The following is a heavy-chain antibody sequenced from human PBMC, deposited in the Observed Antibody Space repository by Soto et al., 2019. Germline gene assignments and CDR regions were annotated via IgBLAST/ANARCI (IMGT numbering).Heavy chain of an antibody. Sequence: GGSLRLSCAAAGFTISDYYMDWVRQAPGMGLEWVARTRNKVNSYTTEYAASVKGRFTISRGGSENSVYLLMNSLKTEDTAVYYCARGPPAQYRYYYYYMDVWGKGTTVTVSS. D-gene: IGHD3-16*02. V-gene: IGHV3-72*01. J-gene: IGHJ6*03. CDR3: ARGPPAQYRYYYYYMDV. CDR2: TRNKVNSYTT. CDR1: GFTISDYY.